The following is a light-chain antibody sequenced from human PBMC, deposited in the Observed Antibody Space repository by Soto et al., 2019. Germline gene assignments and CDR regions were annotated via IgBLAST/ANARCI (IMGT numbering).Light chain of an antibody. CDR2: EDN. V-gene: IGLV6-57*04. CDR3: QSFDSNNHWV. CDR1: SGNIASKY. J-gene: IGLJ3*02. Sequence: NFMLTQPHSVSESPGKTVTISCTRSSGNIASKYVQWYQQRPGSAPATVIYEDNQRLSGVPARFSGSIDSSSNTASLTISGLTTEDEADYYCQSFDSNNHWVFGGGTKLTVL.